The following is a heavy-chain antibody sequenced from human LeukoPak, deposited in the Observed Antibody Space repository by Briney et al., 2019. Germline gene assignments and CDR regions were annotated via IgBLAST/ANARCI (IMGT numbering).Heavy chain of an antibody. Sequence: ASVKVSCKDSGYTFTSYGISWVRQAPGQGLEWMGWISAYNGNTNYAQKLQGRVTMTTDTSTSTAYMELRSLRSDDTAVYYCARASGRWQWLVPNYYYYYGMDVWGQGTTVTVSS. J-gene: IGHJ6*02. CDR2: ISAYNGNT. D-gene: IGHD6-19*01. V-gene: IGHV1-18*01. CDR1: GYTFTSYG. CDR3: ARASGRWQWLVPNYYYYYGMDV.